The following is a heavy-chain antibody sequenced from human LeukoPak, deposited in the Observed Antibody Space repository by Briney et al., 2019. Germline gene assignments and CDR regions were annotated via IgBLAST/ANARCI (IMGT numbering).Heavy chain of an antibody. D-gene: IGHD4-17*01. CDR1: GFTFSSYG. CDR2: IWYDGSNK. J-gene: IGHJ3*02. V-gene: IGHV3-33*01. Sequence: GRSLRLSCAAAGFTFSSYGMHWVRQAPGKGLEWVAVIWYDGSNKYYADSVKGRFTISRDNSKNTLYLQMNSLRAEDTAVYYCARNQDYGVYNSVGAFDIWGQGTMVTVSS. CDR3: ARNQDYGVYNSVGAFDI.